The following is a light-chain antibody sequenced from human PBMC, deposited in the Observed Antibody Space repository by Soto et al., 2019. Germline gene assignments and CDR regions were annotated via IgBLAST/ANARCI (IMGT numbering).Light chain of an antibody. Sequence: QSVLTQPPSASGAPGQRVTIFCSGSSPNIGSNTVNWYQQFPGTAPRVLMYSNNQRPSGVPDRFSGSKSGTSVFLAISGLQSDDEADYYCAAWDDSLDGPVFGGGTQLTVL. CDR3: AAWDDSLDGPV. CDR1: SPNIGSNT. V-gene: IGLV1-44*01. J-gene: IGLJ3*02. CDR2: SNN.